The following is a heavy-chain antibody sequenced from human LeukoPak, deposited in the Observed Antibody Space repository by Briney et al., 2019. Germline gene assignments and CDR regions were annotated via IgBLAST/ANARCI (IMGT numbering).Heavy chain of an antibody. CDR2: IYYNGNT. D-gene: IGHD2-2*01. V-gene: IGHV4-59*01. Sequence: SETLSLTCTVSGGSISSYYRSWIRQPPGKGLEWIGYIYYNGNTNYNPSLKSRVTISVDTSKNQFSLKLSSVTAADTAVYYCASGGGICTSTSCRGYFDYWGQGTLVTVSS. J-gene: IGHJ4*02. CDR1: GGSISSYY. CDR3: ASGGGICTSTSCRGYFDY.